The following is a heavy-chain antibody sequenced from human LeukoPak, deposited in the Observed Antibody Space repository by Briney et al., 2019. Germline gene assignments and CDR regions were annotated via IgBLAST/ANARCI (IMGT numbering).Heavy chain of an antibody. CDR2: ISWNSGSI. CDR3: ARDLGDIVLQPPSIHFDL. D-gene: IGHD2-8*01. CDR1: GFIFNNYA. V-gene: IGHV3-9*01. Sequence: GGSLRLSCAGSGFIFNNYAMHWVRQPPGKGLEWVSGISWNSGSIDYADSVKGRFTVSRDNAKNSLFLQLNSVRAEDTAVYFCARDLGDIVLQPPSIHFDLWGRGTLVTVSS. J-gene: IGHJ2*01.